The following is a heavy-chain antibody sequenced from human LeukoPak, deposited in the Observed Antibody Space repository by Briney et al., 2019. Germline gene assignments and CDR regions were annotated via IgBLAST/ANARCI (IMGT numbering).Heavy chain of an antibody. J-gene: IGHJ4*02. V-gene: IGHV3-48*03. CDR3: ARELAGVVVVPAAMNLGY. CDR2: ISSSGSTI. CDR1: GFTFSSYE. D-gene: IGHD2-2*01. Sequence: GGSLRLSCAASGFTFSSYEINWVRQAPGKGLEWVSYISSSGSTIYYADSVKGRFTISRDNAKNSLYLQMNSPRAEDTAVYYCARELAGVVVVPAAMNLGYWGQGTLVTVSS.